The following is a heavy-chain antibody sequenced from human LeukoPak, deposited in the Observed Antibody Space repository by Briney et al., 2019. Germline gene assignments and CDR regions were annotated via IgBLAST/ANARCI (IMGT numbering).Heavy chain of an antibody. D-gene: IGHD1-26*01. V-gene: IGHV3-7*04. CDR2: IKHDGSEK. J-gene: IGHJ4*02. Sequence: PGGSLRLSCAASGFTFSSYWMSWVRQAPGKGLEWVANIKHDGSEKYYVDSVKGRFTISRDNAKNSLYLQMNSLRVEDTAVYYCARENRWELFDYWGQGTLVTVSS. CDR3: ARENRWELFDY. CDR1: GFTFSSYW.